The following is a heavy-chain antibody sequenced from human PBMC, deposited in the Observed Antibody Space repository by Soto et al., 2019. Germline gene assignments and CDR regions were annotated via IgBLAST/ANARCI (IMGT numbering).Heavy chain of an antibody. V-gene: IGHV3-21*06. D-gene: IGHD3-10*01. Sequence: DVHLLESGGGLVKPGGSLRLSCAASGFTFSHYSLNWVRQAPGKGLEWVSSIGSTGTYTFHADSVKGRFTISRDNAKNLLYLQMDSLRAEDTAVYYCAQGGSGSYSPFDYWGQGTLVTVSS. CDR2: IGSTGTYT. CDR3: AQGGSGSYSPFDY. CDR1: GFTFSHYS. J-gene: IGHJ4*02.